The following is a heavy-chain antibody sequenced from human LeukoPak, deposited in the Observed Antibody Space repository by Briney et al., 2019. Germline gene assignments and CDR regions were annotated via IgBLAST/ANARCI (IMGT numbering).Heavy chain of an antibody. CDR3: ARRRLAQESIRPGIDAFDV. V-gene: IGHV5-51*01. Sequence: GESLKISCQGSGYRFDIYWISWVRQMPGKSLEFTGFIYPGDSDTRYSPSFQGQVTMAADKSISTAYLHLKASDTAIYYCARRRLAQESIRPGIDAFDVWGQGTVVTVSA. J-gene: IGHJ3*01. CDR1: GYRFDIYW. D-gene: IGHD3-16*01. CDR2: IYPGDSDT.